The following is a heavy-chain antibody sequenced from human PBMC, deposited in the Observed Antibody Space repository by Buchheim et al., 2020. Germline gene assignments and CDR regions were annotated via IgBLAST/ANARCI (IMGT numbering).Heavy chain of an antibody. CDR2: ISGSGGST. J-gene: IGHJ6*02. D-gene: IGHD6-19*01. CDR1: GFTFSSYA. V-gene: IGHV3-23*01. CDR3: AKHSDSGWYGLGGYYGMDV. Sequence: EVQLLESGGGLVQPGGSLRLSCAASGFTFSSYAMSWVRQAPGKGLEWVSAISGSGGSTYYADSVKGRFTISRDHSKNTLYLQMNSLRAEDTAVYYCAKHSDSGWYGLGGYYGMDVWGQGTT.